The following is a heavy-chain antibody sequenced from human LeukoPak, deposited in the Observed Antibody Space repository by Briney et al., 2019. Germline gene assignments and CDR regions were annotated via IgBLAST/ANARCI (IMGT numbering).Heavy chain of an antibody. D-gene: IGHD3-3*01. CDR2: ISPNSGDT. V-gene: IGHV1-2*02. CDR1: GYTFTGYY. J-gene: IGHJ6*03. Sequence: ASVKVSCKASGYTFTGYYMHWVRQAPGQGLEWMGWISPNSGDTNYAQKFQGRVTMTRDTSISTAYMELSRLRSDDTAVYYCARDYDFWSGYHYMDVWGKGTTVTVSS. CDR3: ARDYDFWSGYHYMDV.